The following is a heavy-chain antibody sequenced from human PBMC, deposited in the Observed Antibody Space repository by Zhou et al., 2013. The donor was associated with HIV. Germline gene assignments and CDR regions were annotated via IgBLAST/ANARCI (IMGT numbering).Heavy chain of an antibody. CDR3: ARGKIVVVPAATYYYYYMDV. V-gene: IGHV1-69*05. Sequence: QVQLVQSGAEVKKPGSSVKVSCKASGGTFSSYAISWVRQAPGQGLEWMGGIIPIFGTANYAQKFQGRVTITTDESTSTAYMELSSLRSEDTAVYYCARGKIVVVPAATYYYYYMDVWGKGTTVTVSS. D-gene: IGHD2-2*01. CDR2: IIPIFGTA. J-gene: IGHJ6*03. CDR1: GGTFSSYA.